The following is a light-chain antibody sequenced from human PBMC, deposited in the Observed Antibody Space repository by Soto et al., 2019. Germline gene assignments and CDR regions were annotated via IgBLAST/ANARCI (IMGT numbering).Light chain of an antibody. CDR3: AAWDDSLNGVV. V-gene: IGLV1-44*01. J-gene: IGLJ2*01. CDR1: SSNIGSHT. CDR2: SNT. Sequence: QSVLTQPPSASGTPGQTIAISSSGGSSNIGSHTVNWYQQLPGTAPRLLIYSNTQRPSGVPDRFSGSKSGTSASLAISGLQSEYEGDYYCAAWDDSLNGVVFGGGTKVTV.